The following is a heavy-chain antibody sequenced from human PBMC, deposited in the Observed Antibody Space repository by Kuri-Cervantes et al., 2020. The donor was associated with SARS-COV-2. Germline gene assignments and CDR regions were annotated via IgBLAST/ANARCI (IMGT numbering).Heavy chain of an antibody. Sequence: ASVKVSCKASGYTFTSYGISWVRQAPGQGLEWMGWISAYNGNTNYAQKLQGRVTMTTDTSTSTAYMELRSLRSDDTAVYYCARDIGDWNPDGFDIWGQGTMVTVSS. CDR1: GYTFTSYG. J-gene: IGHJ3*02. CDR2: ISAYNGNT. D-gene: IGHD1-1*01. V-gene: IGHV1-18*01. CDR3: ARDIGDWNPDGFDI.